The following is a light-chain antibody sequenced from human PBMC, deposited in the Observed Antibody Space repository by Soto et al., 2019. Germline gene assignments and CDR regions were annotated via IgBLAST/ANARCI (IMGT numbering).Light chain of an antibody. CDR2: DAS. Sequence: EIVLTQSPGTLSLSPGERATLSCRASQSVRSYLAWYQQRPGQAPRLLIYDASNRATGIPARFSGSGSGTDFTLTISSLEPEDFAVYYCQQRSIWPLTFGGGTKVDNK. CDR3: QQRSIWPLT. CDR1: QSVRSY. V-gene: IGKV3-11*01. J-gene: IGKJ4*01.